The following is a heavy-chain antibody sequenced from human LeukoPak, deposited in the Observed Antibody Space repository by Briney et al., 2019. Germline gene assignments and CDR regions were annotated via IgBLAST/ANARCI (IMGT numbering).Heavy chain of an antibody. CDR2: INQDGSGK. D-gene: IGHD6-13*01. J-gene: IGHJ4*02. Sequence: GGSLRLSCVASGFTFGKYWMSWVRQAPGKGLEWVANINQDGSGKDYVDSLKGRFTISRDNTKNSLYLQMNSLRAGDTAVYYCARGYRYVVYWGQGTLVTVSS. CDR1: GFTFGKYW. V-gene: IGHV3-7*03. CDR3: ARGYRYVVY.